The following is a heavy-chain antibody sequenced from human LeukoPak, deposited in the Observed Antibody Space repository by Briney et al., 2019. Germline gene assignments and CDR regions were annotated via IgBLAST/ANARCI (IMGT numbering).Heavy chain of an antibody. J-gene: IGHJ4*02. CDR1: GFTFSSYS. V-gene: IGHV3-21*01. CDR3: ARVEDTAALCDY. CDR2: ISSSSSYI. D-gene: IGHD6-6*01. Sequence: GGSLRLACAASGFTFSSYSMNWVRQAPGKGLEWVSSISSSSSYIYYADSVKGRFTISRDNAKNSLYLQMNSLRAEDTAVYYCARVEDTAALCDYWGQGTLVTVSS.